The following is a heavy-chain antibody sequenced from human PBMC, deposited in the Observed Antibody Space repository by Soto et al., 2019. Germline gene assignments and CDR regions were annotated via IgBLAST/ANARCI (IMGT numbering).Heavy chain of an antibody. J-gene: IGHJ4*02. CDR3: ARLLGHDYVDY. V-gene: IGHV4-34*01. CDR2: VHYSGST. CDR1: GGSFSGYY. D-gene: IGHD3-10*01. Sequence: SETLSLTCAVYGGSFSGYYWAWFRQPPGKGLEWIGSVHYSGSTYYNPSLKSRVTISVDTSKNQFSLKLSSVTAADTAVYYCARLLGHDYVDYWGQGTLVTVSS.